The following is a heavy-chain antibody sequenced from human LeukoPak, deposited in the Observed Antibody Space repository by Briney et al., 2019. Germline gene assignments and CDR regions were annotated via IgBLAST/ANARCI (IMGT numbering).Heavy chain of an antibody. Sequence: PGRSLRLSCAASGFTFDDYAMHWVRQAPGKGLEWVSGISWNSGSIGYADSVKGRFTISRDNAKNSPYLQMNSLRAEDTALYYCAKSVVAGTYYFDYWGQGTLVTVSS. V-gene: IGHV3-9*01. D-gene: IGHD6-19*01. CDR1: GFTFDDYA. CDR3: AKSVVAGTYYFDY. J-gene: IGHJ4*02. CDR2: ISWNSGSI.